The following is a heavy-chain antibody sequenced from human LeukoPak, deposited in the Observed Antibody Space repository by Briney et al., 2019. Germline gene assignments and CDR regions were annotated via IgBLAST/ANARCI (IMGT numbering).Heavy chain of an antibody. CDR3: AREGVPAARGAFDI. CDR1: GGSISSGGYY. Sequence: RTSETLSLTCNVSGGSISSGGYYWSWIRQAPGKGLEWIGYIYHSGSTYYNPSLKSRVTISVDTSKNQFSLKLSSVTAADTAVYYCAREGVPAARGAFDIWGQGTMVTVSS. CDR2: IYHSGST. V-gene: IGHV4-30-2*01. D-gene: IGHD2-2*01. J-gene: IGHJ3*02.